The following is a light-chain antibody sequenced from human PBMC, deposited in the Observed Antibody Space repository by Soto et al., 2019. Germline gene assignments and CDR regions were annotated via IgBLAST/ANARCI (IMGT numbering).Light chain of an antibody. V-gene: IGKV3-15*01. J-gene: IGKJ1*01. CDR2: DAS. Sequence: EIVMTQSAAALSESPLETATLSCIASQSVNSNLAWYQQKPGQAPRLLISDASTRAAGLPARFSGSGSGTEFTLTISSLQSEDFAVYFCQQSNKWPKTFGQGTKVDIK. CDR3: QQSNKWPKT. CDR1: QSVNSN.